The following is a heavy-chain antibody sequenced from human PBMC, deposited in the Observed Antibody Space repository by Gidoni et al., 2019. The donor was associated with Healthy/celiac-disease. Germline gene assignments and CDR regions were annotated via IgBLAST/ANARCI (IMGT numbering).Heavy chain of an antibody. CDR2: IKSKTDGGTT. J-gene: IGHJ4*02. CDR3: TTPEGYSYGSGFDY. Sequence: EVQLVESGGGLVKPGGSLRLSCAASGFTFRNAWMSWVRQAPGKGLEWVGRIKSKTDGGTTDYAAPVKGRFTISRDDSKNTLYLQMNSLKTEDTAVYYCTTPEGYSYGSGFDYWGQGTLVTVSS. D-gene: IGHD5-18*01. V-gene: IGHV3-15*01. CDR1: GFTFRNAW.